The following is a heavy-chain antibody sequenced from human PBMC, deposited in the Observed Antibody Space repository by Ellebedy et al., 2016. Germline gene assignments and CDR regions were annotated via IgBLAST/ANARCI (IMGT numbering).Heavy chain of an antibody. CDR2: IYYSGSI. Sequence: GSLRLSXTVSGGSISSSGYYWGWIRQPPGKGLEWIGNIYYSGSIFYNPSLKSRVTISVDTSKNQFSLKLSSVTAADTAVYYCARGCLGYCSGGSCYSCRFDPWGQGTLVTVSS. CDR1: GGSISSSGYY. J-gene: IGHJ5*02. CDR3: ARGCLGYCSGGSCYSCRFDP. V-gene: IGHV4-39*07. D-gene: IGHD2-15*01.